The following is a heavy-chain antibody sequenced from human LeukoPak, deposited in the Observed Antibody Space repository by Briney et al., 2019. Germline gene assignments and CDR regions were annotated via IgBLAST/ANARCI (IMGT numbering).Heavy chain of an antibody. V-gene: IGHV3-23*01. Sequence: PGGSLRLSCVASGFAFNTYAMSWVRQAPGKGLEWVSSIRSSSTDIYYAGSVKGRFTISRDNSKSTLYLQMNSLSAEDTAIYYCAKSSRDYGNAFDIWGQGTMVTVSS. CDR2: IRSSSTDI. D-gene: IGHD4-17*01. CDR1: GFAFNTYA. CDR3: AKSSRDYGNAFDI. J-gene: IGHJ3*02.